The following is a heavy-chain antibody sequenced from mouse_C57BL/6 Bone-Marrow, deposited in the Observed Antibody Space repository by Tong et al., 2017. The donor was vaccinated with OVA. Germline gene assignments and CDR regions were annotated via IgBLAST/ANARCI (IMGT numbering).Heavy chain of an antibody. CDR1: GFTFSDYG. CDR3: AKNWDFDY. Sequence: EVQLQESGGGLVKPGGSLKLSCAASGFTFSDYGMHWVRQAPEKGLEWVAYISSGSSTIYYADTVKGRFTIARDNAKNSLFLQMTSLRSEDTAMYYCAKNWDFDYWGQGTTLTVSS. J-gene: IGHJ2*01. CDR2: ISSGSSTI. V-gene: IGHV5-17*01. D-gene: IGHD4-1*01.